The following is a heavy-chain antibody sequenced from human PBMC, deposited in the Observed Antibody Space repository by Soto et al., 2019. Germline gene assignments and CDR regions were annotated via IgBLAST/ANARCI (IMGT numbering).Heavy chain of an antibody. CDR2: IIPIFGTA. CDR1: GGTFSSYA. V-gene: IGHV1-69*12. CDR3: ARGESYYDSSGYYPFHQPLDY. D-gene: IGHD3-22*01. J-gene: IGHJ4*02. Sequence: QVQLVQSGAEVKKPGSSVKVSCKASGGTFSSYAISWVRQAPGQGLEWMGGIIPIFGTANYAQKFQGRVTITADESTXXAXMXLSSLRSEDTAVYYCARGESYYDSSGYYPFHQPLDYWGQGTLVTVSS.